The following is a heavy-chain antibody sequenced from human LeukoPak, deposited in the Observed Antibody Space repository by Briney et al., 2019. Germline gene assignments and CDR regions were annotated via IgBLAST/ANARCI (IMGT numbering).Heavy chain of an antibody. CDR3: ARGLKYYYDSSGYYFDY. V-gene: IGHV3-23*01. CDR1: GFTFSSYA. J-gene: IGHJ4*02. D-gene: IGHD3-22*01. Sequence: PGGSLRLSCAVSGFTFSSYAMSWVRQAPGKGLEWVSVISGSGGCTYYADSVKGRFTISRDNAKNSLYLQMNSLRAEDTAVYYCARGLKYYYDSSGYYFDYWGQGTLVTVSS. CDR2: ISGSGGCT.